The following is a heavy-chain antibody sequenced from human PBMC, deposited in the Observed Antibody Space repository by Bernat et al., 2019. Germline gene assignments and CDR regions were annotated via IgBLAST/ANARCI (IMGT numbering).Heavy chain of an antibody. J-gene: IGHJ4*02. CDR2: ISGSGGST. CDR3: AKDIPSRIAVAGPFDY. D-gene: IGHD6-19*01. V-gene: IGHV3-23*04. Sequence: EVQLVESGGGLVQPGGSLRLSCAASGFTLSSYAMSWVRQAPGKGLEWVSAISGSGGSTYYADSVKGRFTISRDNSKNTLYLQMNSLRAEDTAVYYCAKDIPSRIAVAGPFDYWGQGTLVTVSS. CDR1: GFTLSSYA.